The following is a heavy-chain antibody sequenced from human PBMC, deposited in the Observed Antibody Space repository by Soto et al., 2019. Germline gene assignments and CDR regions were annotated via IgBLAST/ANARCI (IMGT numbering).Heavy chain of an antibody. CDR1: GFTFSSFA. J-gene: IGHJ4*02. CDR2: LSGSGGDT. CDR3: AKRGVYDYVWKSYRPDY. D-gene: IGHD3-16*02. V-gene: IGHV3-23*01. Sequence: EVQLLESGGGLVQPGGSPRLSCVASGFTFSSFAMSWVRQAPGKGLEWVSTLSGSGGDTYYADSVNGRFTISRDKSKNTLYLQMDRLRVEDTAVYYFAKRGVYDYVWKSYRPDYWGQGTLVSVSS.